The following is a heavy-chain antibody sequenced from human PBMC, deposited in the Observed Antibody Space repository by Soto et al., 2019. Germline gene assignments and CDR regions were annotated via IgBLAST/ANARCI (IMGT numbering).Heavy chain of an antibody. J-gene: IGHJ6*02. CDR3: AKGLGNAKEG. CDR1: GFNFGSYG. Sequence: EVQLLESGGGLVQPGGSLRLSCSASGFNFGSYGMSWVRQAPGKGLEWVSGLTASGLNTYYTDSVKGRFTISRDNSRNTVYLQMIGLRVEDTAVFHCAKGLGNAKEGWGQGTTVTVSS. D-gene: IGHD2-8*01. CDR2: LTASGLNT. V-gene: IGHV3-23*01.